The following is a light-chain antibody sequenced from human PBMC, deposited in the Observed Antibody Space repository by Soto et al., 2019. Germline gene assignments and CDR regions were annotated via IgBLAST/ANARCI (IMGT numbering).Light chain of an antibody. CDR3: QHYSSSPPEFT. CDR2: GAS. CDR1: QSVSSNY. Sequence: EIVLTQSPATLSLSPGERATLSCRASQSVSSNYLAWYQQRPGQAARLLIFGASYRATRIPDWFSGSGSGTDFTLTISRLEPEDFAVYYCQHYSSSPPEFTFGPGTKVDSK. V-gene: IGKV3-20*01. J-gene: IGKJ3*01.